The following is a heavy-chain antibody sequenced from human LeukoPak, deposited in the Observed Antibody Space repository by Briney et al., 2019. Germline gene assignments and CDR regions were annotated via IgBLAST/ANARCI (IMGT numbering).Heavy chain of an antibody. CDR1: DGSISSHY. J-gene: IGHJ4*02. D-gene: IGHD2/OR15-2a*01. CDR2: ISYSGST. CDR3: ARVGRSWHYFFDY. V-gene: IGHV4-59*11. Sequence: SETLSLTCIVSDGSISSHYWSWIRQPPGKGLEWIGDISYSGSTNYNPSLKSRVTIPLDTSKNQFSLKLSSVTAADTAVYYCARVGRSWHYFFDYWGQGTLVTVSS.